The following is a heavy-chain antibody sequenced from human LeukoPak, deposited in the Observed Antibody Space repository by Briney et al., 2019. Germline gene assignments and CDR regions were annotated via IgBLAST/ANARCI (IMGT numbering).Heavy chain of an antibody. D-gene: IGHD3-3*01. V-gene: IGHV4-39*01. CDR3: ARGIRYTIFGVVWGGGWRGQPAYMDV. CDR1: GGSISSSSYY. CDR2: IYYSGST. J-gene: IGHJ6*03. Sequence: PSETLSLTCTVSGGSISSSSYYWGWIRQPPGKGLEWIGSIYYSGSTYYNPSLKSRVTISVDTSKNQFSLKLSSVTAADTAVYYCARGIRYTIFGVVWGGGWRGQPAYMDVWGKGTTVTVSS.